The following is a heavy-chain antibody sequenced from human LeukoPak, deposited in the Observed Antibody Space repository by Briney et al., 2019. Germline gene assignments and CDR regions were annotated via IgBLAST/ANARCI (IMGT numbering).Heavy chain of an antibody. CDR2: FYYSGST. Sequence: SETLSLTCTVSGDYISSSYWNWIRQPPGKGLEWIGYFYYSGSTNYNPSLKSRVTISVDTSRNQFSLKLSSVTAADTAVYYCARHANPYSSNWFDYWSQGTLVTVSS. CDR1: GDYISSSY. V-gene: IGHV4-59*08. D-gene: IGHD6-13*01. J-gene: IGHJ4*02. CDR3: ARHANPYSSNWFDY.